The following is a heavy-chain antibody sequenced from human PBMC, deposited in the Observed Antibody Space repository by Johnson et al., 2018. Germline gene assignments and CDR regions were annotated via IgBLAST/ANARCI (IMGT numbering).Heavy chain of an antibody. CDR3: AKDQEGAFDI. CDR1: GGSFSGYY. Sequence: QVQLQQWGAGLLKXSETLSLXCAVYGGSFSGYYWSWIRQPPGKGLEWMGEINHSGSTTYNPSLKSRVTISVDTSKNQFSLKLSSVTAADTAVYYCAKDQEGAFDIWGQGTMVTVSS. J-gene: IGHJ3*02. CDR2: INHSGST. V-gene: IGHV4-34*01.